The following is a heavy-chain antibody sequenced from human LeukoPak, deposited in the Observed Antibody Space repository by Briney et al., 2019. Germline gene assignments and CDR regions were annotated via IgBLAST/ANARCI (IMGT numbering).Heavy chain of an antibody. Sequence: KASETLSLTCNVSGGSISNYYWNWIRQPPGKGLEWIGYIYYNGNNNYNPSLKSRLTMSVDTSKKQFSLKLDSVTAADTAVYYCARTVTSGLWYFDLWGRGTLVTVSS. CDR2: IYYNGNN. CDR3: ARTVTSGLWYFDL. CDR1: GGSISNYY. D-gene: IGHD4-17*01. V-gene: IGHV4-59*01. J-gene: IGHJ2*01.